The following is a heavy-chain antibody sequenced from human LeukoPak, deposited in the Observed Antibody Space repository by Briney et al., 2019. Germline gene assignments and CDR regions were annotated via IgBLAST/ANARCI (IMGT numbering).Heavy chain of an antibody. Sequence: PGGSLRLSCAASGFTFSSYSMNWVRQAPGKGLERVSSISSSSSYIYYADSVKGRFTISRDNAKNSLYLQMNSLRAEDTAVYYCARGTPIVVVPAALYYFDYWGQGTLVTVSS. J-gene: IGHJ4*02. D-gene: IGHD2-2*01. CDR3: ARGTPIVVVPAALYYFDY. V-gene: IGHV3-21*01. CDR2: ISSSSSYI. CDR1: GFTFSSYS.